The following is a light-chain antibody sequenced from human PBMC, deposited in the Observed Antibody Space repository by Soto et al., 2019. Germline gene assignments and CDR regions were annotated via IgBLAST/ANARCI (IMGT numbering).Light chain of an antibody. CDR1: SGHSSYA. CDR2: LNSDGSH. J-gene: IGLJ3*02. V-gene: IGLV4-69*01. CDR3: QTWGTGIQV. Sequence: QPVLTQSPSASASLGASVKLTCTLSSGHSSYAIAWHQQQPEKGPRYLMKLNSDGSHSKGDGIPDRFSGSSSGAERYLTISSLQSEDEADYYCQTWGTGIQVFGGGTKVPS.